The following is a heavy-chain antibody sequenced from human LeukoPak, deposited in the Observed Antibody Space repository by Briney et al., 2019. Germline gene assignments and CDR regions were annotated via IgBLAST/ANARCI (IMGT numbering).Heavy chain of an antibody. V-gene: IGHV6-1*01. CDR2: TYYRSKWSN. D-gene: IGHD6-13*01. CDR1: GDSVSSNSAA. Sequence: SQTLSLTCAISGDSVSSNSAAWNWIRHSPSRGLEWLGRTYYRSKWSNDYAVSVKSRITTNPDTSKNHFSLQLNSVTPEDTAVYYCAREVHSSSENYFDYWGQGTLVTVSS. J-gene: IGHJ4*02. CDR3: AREVHSSSENYFDY.